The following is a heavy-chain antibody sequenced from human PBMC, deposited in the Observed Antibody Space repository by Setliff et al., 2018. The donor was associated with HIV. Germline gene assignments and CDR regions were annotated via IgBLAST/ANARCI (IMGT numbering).Heavy chain of an antibody. V-gene: IGHV1-18*01. CDR3: ARVSYDSSGYYFNQVVNYYYYYMDV. CDR2: ISAYNGNT. Sequence: GASVKVSCKASGYTFTSYGISWVRQAPGQGLEWMGWISAYNGNTNYAQKLQGRVTMTTDTSTSTAYMELRSLRSDDTAVYYCARVSYDSSGYYFNQVVNYYYYYMDVWGKGTTVTVSS. D-gene: IGHD3-22*01. CDR1: GYTFTSYG. J-gene: IGHJ6*03.